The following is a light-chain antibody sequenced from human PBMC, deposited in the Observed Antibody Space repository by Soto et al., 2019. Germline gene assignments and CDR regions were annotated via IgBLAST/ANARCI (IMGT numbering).Light chain of an antibody. CDR1: QSINSW. Sequence: DIQMTQSPSTLSASVGDRVTITCRASQSINSWLAWYQQKPGKAPNLLIYDASTLQSGVPSRFSGSGSETEFTLTISSLQPEDFATYYCQQFNSYPLTLGGGTKVDIK. V-gene: IGKV1-5*01. CDR2: DAS. J-gene: IGKJ4*01. CDR3: QQFNSYPLT.